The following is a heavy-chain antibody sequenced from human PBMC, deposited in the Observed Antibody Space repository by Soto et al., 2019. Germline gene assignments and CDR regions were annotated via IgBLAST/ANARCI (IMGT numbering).Heavy chain of an antibody. CDR1: GFTFSSYG. D-gene: IGHD2-15*01. Sequence: QVQLVESGGGVVQPGRSLRLSCAASGFTFSSYGMHWVRQAPGKGLEWVAVISYDGSNKYYADSVKGRFTISRDNSKNTLYLQMTSLGAEDTAVYYCAKGFGQSRRIVVVAAVYYYYGMDVWGQGTTVTVSS. J-gene: IGHJ6*02. CDR3: AKGFGQSRRIVVVAAVYYYYGMDV. CDR2: ISYDGSNK. V-gene: IGHV3-30*18.